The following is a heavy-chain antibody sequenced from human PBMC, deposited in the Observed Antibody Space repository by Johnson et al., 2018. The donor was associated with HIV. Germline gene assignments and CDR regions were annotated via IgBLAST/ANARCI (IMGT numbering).Heavy chain of an antibody. J-gene: IGHJ3*02. CDR1: GFTFSSYP. CDR2: ISHDGSNE. CDR3: ARGGGCGGDCYSGYDAFDI. Sequence: QVQLVESGGGVVQPGTSLRLSCAASGFTFSSYPMHWVRQAPGKGLEWVAVISHDGSNEYHGDSVKGRFTISSDNAKNTLYLEMNSLRAWDTAVYYCARGGGCGGDCYSGYDAFDIWGQGTMVTVSS. D-gene: IGHD2-21*01. V-gene: IGHV3-30*04.